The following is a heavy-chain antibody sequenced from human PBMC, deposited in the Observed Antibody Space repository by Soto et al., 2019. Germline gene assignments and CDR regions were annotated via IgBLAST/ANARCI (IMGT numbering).Heavy chain of an antibody. CDR3: ARQTMDDDAFDI. Sequence: PSETLSLTCVVSGDSMTRGSYYWAWIRQPPGKGLEWIGSFYYTGSTNYNPSLKSRVTVSADTSNNHFSLRLTSVTAADTAVYYCARQTMDDDAFDIWGQGTMVTVSS. V-gene: IGHV4-39*01. CDR1: GDSMTRGSYY. J-gene: IGHJ3*02. D-gene: IGHD2-2*03. CDR2: FYYTGST.